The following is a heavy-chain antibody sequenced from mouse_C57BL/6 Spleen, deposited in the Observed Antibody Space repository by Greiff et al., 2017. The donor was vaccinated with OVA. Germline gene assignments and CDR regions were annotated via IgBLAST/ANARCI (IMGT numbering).Heavy chain of an antibody. CDR1: GFSLTGYG. CDR2: LWSGGST. J-gene: IGHJ1*03. V-gene: IGHV2-2*01. Sequence: VQRVESGPGLVQPSQSLSITCTVSGFSLTGYGVHWVRQSPGKGLEWLGVLWSGGSTDYNAAFISRLSINKDNSKSQVFFKMNSLQADDTAIYYCARNYYGSSYGYFDVWGTGTTVTVSS. CDR3: ARNYYGSSYGYFDV. D-gene: IGHD1-1*01.